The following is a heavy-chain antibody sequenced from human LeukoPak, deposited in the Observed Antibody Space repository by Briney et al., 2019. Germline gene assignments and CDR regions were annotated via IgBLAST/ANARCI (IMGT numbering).Heavy chain of an antibody. D-gene: IGHD6-19*01. CDR2: IYYSGST. Sequence: PSETLSLTCTVSGGSISSHYWSWIRQPPGKGLEWIGYIYYSGSTNYNPSLKSRVTISVDTSKNQFSLKLSSVTAADTAVYYCARGGQWLGYYYYYYMDVWGKGTTVTVSS. J-gene: IGHJ6*03. CDR3: ARGGQWLGYYYYYYMDV. CDR1: GGSISSHY. V-gene: IGHV4-59*11.